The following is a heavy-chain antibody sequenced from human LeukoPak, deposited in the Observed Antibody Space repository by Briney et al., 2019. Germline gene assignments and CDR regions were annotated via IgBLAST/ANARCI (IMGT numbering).Heavy chain of an antibody. D-gene: IGHD2-21*02. Sequence: SETLSLTCTVSGGSISSYYWSWIRQPAGKGLEWIGRIYTSGSTNYNPSLKSRVTMSVDTSKNQFSLKLSSVTAADTAVYYCARDTGAYCGGDCYWYWFDPWGQGTLVTVSS. CDR1: GGSISSYY. CDR3: ARDTGAYCGGDCYWYWFDP. J-gene: IGHJ5*02. V-gene: IGHV4-4*07. CDR2: IYTSGST.